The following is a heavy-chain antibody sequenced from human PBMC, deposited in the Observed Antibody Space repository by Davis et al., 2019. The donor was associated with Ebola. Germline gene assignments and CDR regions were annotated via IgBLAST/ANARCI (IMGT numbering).Heavy chain of an antibody. CDR1: GYTFTSYY. CDR3: ASEGVRAVAEIGANDY. Sequence: ASVKVSCKASGYTFTSYYMHWVRQAPGQGLEWMGIINPSGGSTSYAQKFQGRVTMTRDTSTSTVYMELSSLRSEDTAVYYCASEGVRAVAEIGANDYWGQGTLVTVSS. CDR2: INPSGGST. J-gene: IGHJ4*02. D-gene: IGHD6-19*01. V-gene: IGHV1-46*01.